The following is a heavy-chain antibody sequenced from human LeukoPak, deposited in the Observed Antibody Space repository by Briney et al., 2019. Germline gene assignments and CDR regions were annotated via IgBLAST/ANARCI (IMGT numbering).Heavy chain of an antibody. V-gene: IGHV3-23*01. Sequence: GGSLRLSCAASGFTFSSYGMSWVRQAPGKGLEWVSAISGSGGSTYYADSVKGRFTISRDNSKSTLYLQMNSLRAEDTAVYYCAKDWGEYFDYVWGSFTSFHSWGQGTLVTVSS. CDR1: GFTFSSYG. D-gene: IGHD3-16*01. CDR2: ISGSGGST. J-gene: IGHJ4*02. CDR3: AKDWGEYFDYVWGSFTSFHS.